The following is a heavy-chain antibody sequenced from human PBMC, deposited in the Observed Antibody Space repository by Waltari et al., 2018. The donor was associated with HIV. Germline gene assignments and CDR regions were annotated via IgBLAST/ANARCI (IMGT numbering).Heavy chain of an antibody. J-gene: IGHJ5*02. CDR1: GFSFNTSG. V-gene: IGHV3-48*01. CDR3: ARDRMVVIPPAPTWFDP. Sequence: EVRLVESGGALVQPGGSLRVSCAASGFSFNTSGMNWARQAPGKGLEWISFISSTGDTKQYADSVRGRFTISRDNAKNSLYLQMNSLRAEDTAIYYCARDRMVVIPPAPTWFDPWGQGTLVTVSS. D-gene: IGHD2-2*01. CDR2: ISSTGDTK.